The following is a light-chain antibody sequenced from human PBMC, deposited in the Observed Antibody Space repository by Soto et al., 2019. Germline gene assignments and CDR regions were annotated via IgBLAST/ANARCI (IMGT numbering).Light chain of an antibody. CDR1: SGSIANNF. CDR2: KDN. CDR3: QSYDNNNHGV. Sequence: NFMLTQPHSVSESPGKTVTMSCTRSSGSIANNFVQWYQQRPGSSPTTVIYKDNQRPSGVPDRFSGSIDSSSDSASLSISGLKTEDEADYYCQSYDNNNHGVFGGGTKVTGL. V-gene: IGLV6-57*01. J-gene: IGLJ3*02.